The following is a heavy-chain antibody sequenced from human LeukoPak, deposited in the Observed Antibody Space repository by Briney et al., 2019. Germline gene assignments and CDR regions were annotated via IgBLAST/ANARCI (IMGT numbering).Heavy chain of an antibody. J-gene: IGHJ5*02. Sequence: GESRKISCKGSGYSFTSYWISWVRQMPGKGVGWMGRIEPSDSYTNYSPSFQGHVTISADKSISTAYLQWSSLKASDTAMYYCARRGDIQLADWFDPWGQGTLVTVSS. CDR2: IEPSDSYT. CDR1: GYSFTSYW. V-gene: IGHV5-10-1*01. D-gene: IGHD5-18*01. CDR3: ARRGDIQLADWFDP.